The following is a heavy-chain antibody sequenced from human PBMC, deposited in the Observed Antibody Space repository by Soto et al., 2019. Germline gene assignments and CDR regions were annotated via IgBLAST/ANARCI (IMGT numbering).Heavy chain of an antibody. Sequence: PSETLSLTCTVSGGSISSGGYYWSWIRQHPGKGLEWIGYIYYSGSTYYNPSLKSRVTISVDTSKNQFSLKLSSVTAADTAVYYCARDNYRANCSSTSCDDYYYYYYMDVWGKGTTVTVSS. CDR2: IYYSGST. CDR1: GGSISSGGYY. J-gene: IGHJ6*03. V-gene: IGHV4-31*03. D-gene: IGHD2-2*01. CDR3: ARDNYRANCSSTSCDDYYYYYYMDV.